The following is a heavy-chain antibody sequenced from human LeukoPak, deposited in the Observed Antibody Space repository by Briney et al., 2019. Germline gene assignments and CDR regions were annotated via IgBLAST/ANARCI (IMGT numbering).Heavy chain of an antibody. D-gene: IGHD1-26*01. CDR2: IYHSGST. CDR1: GGSISTSDYS. V-gene: IGHV4-39*07. Sequence: SETLSLTCTVSGGSISTSDYSWGWIRQPPGKGLEWIGSIYHSGSTYYNPSLKSRVTISVDTSKNQFSLKLSSVTAADTAVYYCARERNSGSYSHYYYMDVWGKGTTVTVSS. J-gene: IGHJ6*03. CDR3: ARERNSGSYSHYYYMDV.